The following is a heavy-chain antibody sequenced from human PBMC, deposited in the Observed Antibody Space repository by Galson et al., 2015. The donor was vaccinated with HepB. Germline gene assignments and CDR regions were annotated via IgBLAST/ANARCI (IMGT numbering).Heavy chain of an antibody. D-gene: IGHD5-12*01. CDR2: ISYDGSNK. V-gene: IGHV3-30-3*01. Sequence: SLRLSCAASGFTFGSYAMHWVRQAPGKGLEWVAVISYDGSNKYYADSVKGRFTISRDNSKNTLYLQMNSLRAEDTAVYYCEPSGDDRVDYWGQGTLVTVSS. CDR1: GFTFGSYA. CDR3: EPSGDDRVDY. J-gene: IGHJ4*02.